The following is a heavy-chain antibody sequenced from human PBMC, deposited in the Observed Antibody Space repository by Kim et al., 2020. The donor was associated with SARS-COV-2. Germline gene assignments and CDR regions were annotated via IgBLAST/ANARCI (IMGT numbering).Heavy chain of an antibody. CDR1: GFIFYSYS. J-gene: IGHJ4*02. V-gene: IGHV3-21*01. CDR2: IDSTGTYI. D-gene: IGHD3-10*01. Sequence: GGSLRLSCEASGFIFYSYSMNWVRQAPGKGLEWVSSIDSTGTYINYADSVKGRFTISRDNAKNSLYLQMNSLRAEDTAVYYCAKDRPSADGSFDYWGQGTLVTVSS. CDR3: AKDRPSADGSFDY.